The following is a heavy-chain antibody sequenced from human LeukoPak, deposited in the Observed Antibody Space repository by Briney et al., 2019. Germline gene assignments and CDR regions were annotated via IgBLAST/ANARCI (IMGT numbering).Heavy chain of an antibody. CDR2: ISGSGGST. D-gene: IGHD3-22*01. J-gene: IGHJ4*02. V-gene: IGHV3-23*01. Sequence: GGSLRLSCAASGFTFSSYAMSWVRQAPGKGLEWVSAISGSGGSTYYADSVKGRFTISRDNAKNSLYLQMNSLRAEDTALYYCAKDTHYDSSDYFVYWGQGTLVTVSS. CDR3: AKDTHYDSSDYFVY. CDR1: GFTFSSYA.